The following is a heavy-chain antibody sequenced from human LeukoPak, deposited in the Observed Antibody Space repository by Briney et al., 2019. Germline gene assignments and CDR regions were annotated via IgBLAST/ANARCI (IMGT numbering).Heavy chain of an antibody. D-gene: IGHD2-15*01. Sequence: GPVKVSCKASGYTFTSYDINWVRQATGQGLEWMGWMNPNSGNTGYAQKFQGRVTMTRNTSISTAYMELSSLRSEDTAVYYCARDTPINGLVVAATFDYYSGMDVWGQGTTVTVSS. V-gene: IGHV1-8*01. J-gene: IGHJ6*02. CDR3: ARDTPINGLVVAATFDYYSGMDV. CDR1: GYTFTSYD. CDR2: MNPNSGNT.